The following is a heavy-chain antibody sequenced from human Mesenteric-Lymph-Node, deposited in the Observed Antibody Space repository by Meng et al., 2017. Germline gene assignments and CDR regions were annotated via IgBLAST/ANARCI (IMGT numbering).Heavy chain of an antibody. J-gene: IGHJ6*02. Sequence: GESLKISCAASGFTFSSYAMSWVRQAPGKGLEWVSAISGSGGSTYYADSVKGRFTISRYNSKNTLYLQMNSLRAEDTAVYYCARVGYGDYYYYYYGMDVWGQGTMVTVSS. CDR3: ARVGYGDYYYYYYGMDV. CDR2: ISGSGGST. CDR1: GFTFSSYA. D-gene: IGHD4-17*01. V-gene: IGHV3-23*01.